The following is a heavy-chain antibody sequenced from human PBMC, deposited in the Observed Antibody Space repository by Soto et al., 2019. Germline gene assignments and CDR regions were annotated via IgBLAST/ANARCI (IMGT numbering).Heavy chain of an antibody. CDR2: ISWNSGSI. Sequence: EVQLVESGGGLVQPGRSVRLSCAASGFTFDDYGMHWVRQAPGKGLEWVSGISWNSGSIGYADSVKGRFIISRDNAKNSLYLPMNNLRPEATAFYFCAIVSTTHTFGPLDPWGQGTLVTVSS. CDR3: AIVSTTHTFGPLDP. CDR1: GFTFDDYG. J-gene: IGHJ5*02. D-gene: IGHD1-1*01. V-gene: IGHV3-9*01.